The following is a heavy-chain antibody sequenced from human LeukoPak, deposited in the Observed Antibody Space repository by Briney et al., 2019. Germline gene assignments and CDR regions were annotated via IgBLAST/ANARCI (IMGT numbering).Heavy chain of an antibody. CDR3: ARGERLVVVVAATHNWFDP. Sequence: PSENLSLTCSVSGDSIRSHYWSWIRQPPGKGLEWIGYIFYSGSTNYNPSLRSQVTISVDTSKSQFSLRLSSVTAADTAVYYCARGERLVVVVAATHNWFDPWGQGTLVTVSS. J-gene: IGHJ5*02. V-gene: IGHV4-59*11. CDR1: GDSIRSHY. D-gene: IGHD2-15*01. CDR2: IFYSGST.